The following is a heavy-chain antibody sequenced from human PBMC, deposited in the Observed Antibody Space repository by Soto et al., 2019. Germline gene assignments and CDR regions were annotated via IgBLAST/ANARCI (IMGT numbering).Heavy chain of an antibody. D-gene: IGHD2-8*02. V-gene: IGHV3-23*01. Sequence: GGALRLSCAASGFTCSSYDMSWVRQAPGKGLEWVSTILVGGSTHYPDSVKGRFTISRDNSKNTLFLQMNSLTAGDTAVYYCAKATAAGGGAFDICGQGPMVTVSS. CDR2: ILVGGST. CDR3: AKATAAGGGAFDI. CDR1: GFTCSSYD. J-gene: IGHJ3*02.